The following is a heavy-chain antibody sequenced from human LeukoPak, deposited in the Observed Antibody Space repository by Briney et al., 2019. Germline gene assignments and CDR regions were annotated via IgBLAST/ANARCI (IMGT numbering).Heavy chain of an antibody. CDR3: ARGLVVPAASGY. CDR1: GYTFTGYY. Sequence: ASVKVSCKASGYTFTGYYMHWVRQAPGQGLEWMGWINPKSGGTNYAQKFQGRVTMTRDTSISTAYMELSRLRSDDTAVYYCARGLVVPAASGYWGQGTLVTVSS. V-gene: IGHV1-2*02. J-gene: IGHJ4*02. CDR2: INPKSGGT. D-gene: IGHD2-2*01.